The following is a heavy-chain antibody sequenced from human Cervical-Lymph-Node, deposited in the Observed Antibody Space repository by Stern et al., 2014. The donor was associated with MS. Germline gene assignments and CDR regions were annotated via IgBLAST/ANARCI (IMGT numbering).Heavy chain of an antibody. CDR1: GFTFSSYS. V-gene: IGHV3-21*01. D-gene: IGHD5-18*01. CDR3: ARDVDTAMVTPDGTVAFDI. CDR2: ISSSSSYI. Sequence: EVQLVESGGGLVKPGGSLRLSCAASGFTFSSYSMKWVRQAPGKGLERVSSISSSSSYIYYADSVKGRFTISRDNAKNSLYLQMNSLRAEDTAVYYCARDVDTAMVTPDGTVAFDIWGQGTMVTVSS. J-gene: IGHJ3*02.